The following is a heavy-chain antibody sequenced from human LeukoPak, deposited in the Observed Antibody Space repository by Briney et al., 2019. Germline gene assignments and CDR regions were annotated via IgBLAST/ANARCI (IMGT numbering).Heavy chain of an antibody. CDR1: GGSISSYY. Sequence: PSETLSLTCTVSGGSISSYYWSWIRQPAGKGLEWIGRIYTSGSTNYNPSLKSRVTISLDTSRNQFSLKLSSVTAADTAVYYCARHKYSSGWPPEGAFDIWGQGTMVTVSS. V-gene: IGHV4-4*07. J-gene: IGHJ3*02. CDR3: ARHKYSSGWPPEGAFDI. CDR2: IYTSGST. D-gene: IGHD6-19*01.